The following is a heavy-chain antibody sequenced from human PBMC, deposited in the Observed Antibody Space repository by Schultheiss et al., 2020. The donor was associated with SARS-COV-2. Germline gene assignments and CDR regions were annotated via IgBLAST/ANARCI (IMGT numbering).Heavy chain of an antibody. V-gene: IGHV3-30-3*01. Sequence: GGSLRLSCAASGFTVSSNYMSWVRQAPGKGLEWVALISDDGSKKYYADSVRGRFTISRDNAKNTLYLQMNSLRAEDTAVYYCTTVIPYSDDYWGQGTLVTVSS. J-gene: IGHJ4*02. D-gene: IGHD6-13*01. CDR2: ISDDGSKK. CDR1: GFTVSSNY. CDR3: TTVIPYSDDY.